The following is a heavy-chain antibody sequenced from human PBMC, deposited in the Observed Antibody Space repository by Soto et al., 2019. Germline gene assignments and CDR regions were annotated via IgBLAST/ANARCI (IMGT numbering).Heavy chain of an antibody. J-gene: IGHJ5*02. CDR3: AREPSP. Sequence: QVQLQESGPGLVKPSQTLSLTCTVSGASISSGGYYWGWIRQHPGKGLEWIGYIYYSGSTYYNPSHKSRVAISVDTSKNQFSLNLSSVTAADTAVYYCAREPSPWGQGTLVTVSS. V-gene: IGHV4-31*03. CDR2: IYYSGST. CDR1: GASISSGGYY.